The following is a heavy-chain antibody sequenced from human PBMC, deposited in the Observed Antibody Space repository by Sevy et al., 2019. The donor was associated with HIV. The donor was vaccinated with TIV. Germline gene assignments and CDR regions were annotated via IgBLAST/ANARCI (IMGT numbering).Heavy chain of an antibody. CDR3: AKGDSTFYGLDV. CDR2: ISGSGGST. Sequence: GGSLRLSCAASGFTFSTYAMSWVRQAPGKGLEWVSAISGSGGSTYYADSLKGRYTIFRDNSKNTWYLQMNSLRAEYTAVYYCAKGDSTFYGLDVWGQGTTVTVSS. CDR1: GFTFSTYA. J-gene: IGHJ6*02. V-gene: IGHV3-23*01. D-gene: IGHD6-13*01.